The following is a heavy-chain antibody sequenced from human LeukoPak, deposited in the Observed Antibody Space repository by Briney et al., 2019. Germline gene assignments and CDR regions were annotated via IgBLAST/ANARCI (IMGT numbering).Heavy chain of an antibody. Sequence: SETLSLTCTVSGGSISNYYWSWIRQPPAKGLEWIGYIYSSGSTNYNPSLKSRVTISVDTSKNQFSLKLNSVTAADTAVYYCVRDREEITALFYYFYMDVWGKGTTVTVSS. D-gene: IGHD3-16*01. J-gene: IGHJ6*03. CDR3: VRDREEITALFYYFYMDV. V-gene: IGHV4-59*01. CDR2: IYSSGST. CDR1: GGSISNYY.